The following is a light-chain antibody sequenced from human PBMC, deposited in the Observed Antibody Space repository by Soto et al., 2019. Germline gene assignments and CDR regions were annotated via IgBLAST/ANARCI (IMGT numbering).Light chain of an antibody. J-gene: IGKJ4*01. Sequence: DLQMTQSPSSLSASVGDRVTITCQASQDINTYLNWYQQKPGKAPKLLIYDAFKLEIGVPSRFSGGGSGTDFTVTVTSLQPEDVATYFCQHYYNLLLTFGGGTKVEL. CDR3: QHYYNLLLT. CDR1: QDINTY. V-gene: IGKV1-33*01. CDR2: DAF.